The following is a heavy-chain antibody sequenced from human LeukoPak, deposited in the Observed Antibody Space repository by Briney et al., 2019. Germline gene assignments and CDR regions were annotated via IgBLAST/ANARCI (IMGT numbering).Heavy chain of an antibody. Sequence: SGPTLVNPTQTLTLTRTFSGFSLSTSGVGVGWIRQPPGKALEWLALIYWDDDKRYSPSLKSRLTITKDTSKNQVVLTMTNMDPVDTATYYCAHSQTYYDFWSGYYTGPGPRQGHFQHWGQGTLVTVSS. D-gene: IGHD3-3*01. V-gene: IGHV2-5*02. CDR1: GFSLSTSGVG. CDR3: AHSQTYYDFWSGYYTGPGPRQGHFQH. J-gene: IGHJ1*01. CDR2: IYWDDDK.